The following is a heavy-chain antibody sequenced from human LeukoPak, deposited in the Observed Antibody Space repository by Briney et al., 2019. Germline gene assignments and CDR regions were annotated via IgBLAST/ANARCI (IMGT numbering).Heavy chain of an antibody. CDR1: GFTFGTYS. CDR3: ARMYSNSFGDY. CDR2: ISSRGSYI. J-gene: IGHJ4*02. D-gene: IGHD1-26*01. Sequence: GGSLRLSCAASGFTFGTYSMSWVRQAPGKGLEWVSSISSRGSYIYYADSVKGRFTISRDNAKNSLYLQMNSLRADDTATYYCARMYSNSFGDYWGQGTLVTVSS. V-gene: IGHV3-21*01.